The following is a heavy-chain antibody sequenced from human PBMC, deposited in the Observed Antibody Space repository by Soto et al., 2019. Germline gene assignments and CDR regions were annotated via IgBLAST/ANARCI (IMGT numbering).Heavy chain of an antibody. CDR1: GDTFNFYS. D-gene: IGHD3-10*01. CDR3: ASSYGSGYRAFDY. CDR2: VNPILSMS. V-gene: IGHV1-69*02. Sequence: QVQLVQSGAEVKRPGSSVKVSCKASGDTFNFYSINWVRQAPGVGLEWVGRVNPILSMSNYAQRFQGRVSVTADKSTRTAYMALRSLRSEDTAIYYCASSYGSGYRAFDYWGQGALVTVSS. J-gene: IGHJ4*02.